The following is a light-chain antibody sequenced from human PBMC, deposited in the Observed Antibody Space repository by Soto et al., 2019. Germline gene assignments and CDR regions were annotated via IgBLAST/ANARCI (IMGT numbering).Light chain of an antibody. V-gene: IGKV1-5*03. CDR1: ETINNW. CDR2: KAS. CDR3: QQYYSYRT. J-gene: IGKJ1*01. Sequence: DIQMTQSPSTLSASVGDRVTITCRASETINNWLAWYQQKPGKAPKVLNFKASILESGVPSRFSGSGSGTEFTLTISSLQPDDLGTYYCQQYYSYRTFGQGTKVKIK.